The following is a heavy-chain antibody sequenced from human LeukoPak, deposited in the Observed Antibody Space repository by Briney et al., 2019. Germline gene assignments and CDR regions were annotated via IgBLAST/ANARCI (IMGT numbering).Heavy chain of an antibody. CDR3: ARQYDFWGGYHSNWFDP. J-gene: IGHJ5*02. CDR1: GGSFSSGGYY. Sequence: PSETLSLTCAVYGGSFSSGGYYWSWIRQHPGKGLEWIGYIYYSGSTYYNPSLKSRVTISVDTSKNQFSLKLSSVTAADTAVYYCARQYDFWGGYHSNWFDPWGQGTLVTVSS. D-gene: IGHD3-3*01. CDR2: IYYSGST. V-gene: IGHV4-31*11.